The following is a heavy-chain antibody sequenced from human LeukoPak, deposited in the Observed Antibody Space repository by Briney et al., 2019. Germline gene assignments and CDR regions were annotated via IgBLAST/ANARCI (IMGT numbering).Heavy chain of an antibody. D-gene: IGHD3-16*01. Sequence: GGSLRLSCAASGFTFSSYAMSWVRQAPGKGLEWASAISGNGDITYYTDSVKGRFTISRDNSKNTLFLQMNSLRAEDTAVYYCAKVTGGDMITYGGLDYWGQGTLVTVSS. CDR2: ISGNGDIT. J-gene: IGHJ4*02. CDR3: AKVTGGDMITYGGLDY. CDR1: GFTFSSYA. V-gene: IGHV3-23*01.